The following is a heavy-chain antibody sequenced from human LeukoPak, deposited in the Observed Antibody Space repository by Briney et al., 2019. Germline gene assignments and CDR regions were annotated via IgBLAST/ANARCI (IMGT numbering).Heavy chain of an antibody. V-gene: IGHV3-23*01. CDR3: AKAIVVARLFDY. CDR1: GFTFSSYG. CDR2: ISGSGGST. D-gene: IGHD3-22*01. J-gene: IGHJ4*02. Sequence: PGGSLRLSCAASGFTFSSYGMSWVRQAPGKGLEWVSAISGSGGSTYYADSVKGRFTISRDNSKNTLYLQMNSLRAEDTAVYYCAKAIVVARLFDYWGQGTLVTVSS.